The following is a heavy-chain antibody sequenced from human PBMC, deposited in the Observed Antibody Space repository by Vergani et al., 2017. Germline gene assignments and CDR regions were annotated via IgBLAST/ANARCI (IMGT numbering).Heavy chain of an antibody. J-gene: IGHJ4*02. D-gene: IGHD2-2*01. CDR3: AREYCSSTSCPPGDY. Sequence: QVQLVQSGAEVKKPGSSVKVSCKASGGTFSSYAISWVRQAPGPGLEWMGRIIPILGIANYAQKFQGRVTITADKSTSTAYMELSSLRSEDTAVYYCAREYCSSTSCPPGDYWGQGTLVTVSS. V-gene: IGHV1-69*04. CDR2: IIPILGIA. CDR1: GGTFSSYA.